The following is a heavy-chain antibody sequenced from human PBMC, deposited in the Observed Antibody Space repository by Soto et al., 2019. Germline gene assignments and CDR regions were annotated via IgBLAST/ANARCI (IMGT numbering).Heavy chain of an antibody. J-gene: IGHJ6*02. CDR1: GYIFTNYY. Sequence: GASVKVSCKASGYIFTNYYIHWVRQAPGQGLEWMGIISPSGYSTTYAQKFQGRVTMTRDTSTTTVYMELSSLRSEDTAVYYCARDGEMANRLDYSYYGMDVWGQGTTVTVSS. V-gene: IGHV1-46*01. D-gene: IGHD3-3*01. CDR2: ISPSGYST. CDR3: ARDGEMANRLDYSYYGMDV.